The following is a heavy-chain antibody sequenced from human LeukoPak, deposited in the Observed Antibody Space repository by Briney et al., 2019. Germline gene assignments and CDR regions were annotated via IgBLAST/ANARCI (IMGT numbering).Heavy chain of an antibody. Sequence: SETLSLTCAVYGGSFSGYYWSWIRQPPGKGLEWIGEINHSGSTNYNPSLKSRVTISVDTSKNQFSLKLSSVTAADTAVYYCARDAAGHYYYYYYMDVWGKGTTVTVSS. J-gene: IGHJ6*03. CDR2: INHSGST. CDR1: GGSFSGYY. D-gene: IGHD1-1*01. V-gene: IGHV4-34*01. CDR3: ARDAAGHYYYYYYMDV.